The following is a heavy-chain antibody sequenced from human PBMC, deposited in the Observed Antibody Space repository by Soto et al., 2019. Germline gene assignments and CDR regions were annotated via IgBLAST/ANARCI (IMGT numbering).Heavy chain of an antibody. CDR3: ARALFPALGSTSNAGYYYYYMDA. CDR2: IIPILGIA. CDR1: GGTFSSYT. Sequence: GASVKVCCKASGGTFSSYTISWVRQAPGQGLEWMGRIIPILGIANYAQKFQGRVTITADKSTSTAYMELSSLRSEDTAVYYCARALFPALGSTSNAGYYYYYMDAWGKGTTVTVAS. D-gene: IGHD2-21*01. V-gene: IGHV1-69*02. J-gene: IGHJ6*03.